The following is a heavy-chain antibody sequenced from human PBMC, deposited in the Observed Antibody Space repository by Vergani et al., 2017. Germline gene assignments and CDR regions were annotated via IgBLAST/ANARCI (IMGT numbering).Heavy chain of an antibody. CDR3: ARVDTQVPATSHFYYMDV. V-gene: IGHV4-31*11. Sequence: QVQLQESGPGVVKPSQTLSLTCAVSGGSISSGDHCWTWIRQRPGKGLEWIGYIFYSGTTYDNPSLRSRLTISADTSQNQFSLKLRSVTAADTAVYYCARVDTQVPATSHFYYMDVWGKGTTVVVSS. D-gene: IGHD6-25*01. CDR2: IFYSGTT. CDR1: GGSISSGDHC. J-gene: IGHJ6*03.